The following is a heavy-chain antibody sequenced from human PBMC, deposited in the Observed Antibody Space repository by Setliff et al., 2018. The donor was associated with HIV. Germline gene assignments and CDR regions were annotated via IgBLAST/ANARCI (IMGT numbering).Heavy chain of an antibody. D-gene: IGHD3-9*01. Sequence: PGESLKISCKGSGYNFLNYWISWVRQVPGKGLEWMGRIDPVDSQTTYTPSFQGHVAFSVDKSISTAYLQWRSLKASDTAMYYCARLWKGLRYFDWLSHFDYWGQGTLVTVSS. CDR1: GYNFLNYW. V-gene: IGHV5-10-1*01. J-gene: IGHJ4*02. CDR3: ARLWKGLRYFDWLSHFDY. CDR2: IDPVDSQT.